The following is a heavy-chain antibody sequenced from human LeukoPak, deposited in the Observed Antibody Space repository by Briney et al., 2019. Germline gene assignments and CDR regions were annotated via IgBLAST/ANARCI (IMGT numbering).Heavy chain of an antibody. CDR3: ARDRSLGGSGNVSDAFDI. V-gene: IGHV3-21*01. CDR1: GFTFSSYS. Sequence: GGSLTLSCPASGFTFSSYSMNWVRQAPGKGLEWVSSISSSSSYIYYADSVKGRFTISRDNAKNSLYLQMNRLRAEATAVYYCARDRSLGGSGNVSDAFDIWGQGTMVTVSS. D-gene: IGHD3-10*01. CDR2: ISSSSSYI. J-gene: IGHJ3*02.